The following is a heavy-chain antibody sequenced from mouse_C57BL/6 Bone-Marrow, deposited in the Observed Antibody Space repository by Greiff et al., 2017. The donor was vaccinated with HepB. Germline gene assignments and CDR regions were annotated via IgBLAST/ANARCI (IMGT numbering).Heavy chain of an antibody. CDR1: GFTFSSYT. J-gene: IGHJ3*01. CDR2: ISGGGGNT. Sequence: EVQRVESGGGLVKPGGSLKLSCAASGFTFSSYTMSWVRQTPEKRLEWVATISGGGGNTYYPDSVKGRFTISRDNAKNTLYLQMSSLRSEDTALYYCLSFAWFAYWGQGTLVTVSA. CDR3: LSFAWFAY. V-gene: IGHV5-9*01.